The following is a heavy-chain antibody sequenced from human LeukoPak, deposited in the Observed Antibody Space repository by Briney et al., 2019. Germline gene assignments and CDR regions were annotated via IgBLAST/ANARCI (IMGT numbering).Heavy chain of an antibody. V-gene: IGHV3-13*01. J-gene: IGHJ4*02. CDR1: GFTFSSYD. CDR3: ARAKREYYYDSSGYYPYYFDY. D-gene: IGHD3-22*01. CDR2: IGTAGDT. Sequence: GGSLRLSCAASGFTFSSYDMHWVRQATGKGLGWVSAIGTAGDTYYPGSVKGRFTISRENAKNSLYLQMNSLRAGDTAVYYCARAKREYYYDSSGYYPYYFDYWGQGTLVTVSS.